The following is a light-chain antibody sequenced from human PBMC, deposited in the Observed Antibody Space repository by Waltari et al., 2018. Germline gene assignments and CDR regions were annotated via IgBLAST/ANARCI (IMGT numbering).Light chain of an antibody. CDR2: AAS. J-gene: IGKJ3*01. CDR1: QDISSC. Sequence: DIQMTQSPSSVSASVGDRVTITCRASQDISSCLAWDQQKPGKAPKLLLYAASSLQSGVPSRCRGSGSVTDFTLTISSLQPEDFATYYCQQANTFPVTFGPGTKVDIK. V-gene: IGKV1D-12*01. CDR3: QQANTFPVT.